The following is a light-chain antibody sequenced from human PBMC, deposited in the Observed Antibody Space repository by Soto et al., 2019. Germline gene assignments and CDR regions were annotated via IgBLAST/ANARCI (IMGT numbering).Light chain of an antibody. V-gene: IGKV3-11*01. CDR3: QQSSNRIT. CDR2: DIS. Sequence: EFVLTQSPATVSLSPVEIAILSCRASQSVAGSLAWYQQKPGQAPRLLIYDISTRAAAIPARFSGSGSGTDFTLTVSSLETEDFALYYCQQSSNRITFGQGTRLEI. CDR1: QSVAGS. J-gene: IGKJ5*01.